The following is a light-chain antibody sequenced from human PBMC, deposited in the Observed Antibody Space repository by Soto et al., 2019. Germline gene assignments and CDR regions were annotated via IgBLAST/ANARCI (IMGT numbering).Light chain of an antibody. J-gene: IGKJ3*01. V-gene: IGKV3-20*01. CDR2: AAS. CDR1: QSVSSTY. Sequence: EIALTQSPGTLSLSPGERATLSCRASQSVSSTYLAWYQQKPGQAPRLLIYAASSRATGIPDRFSGSGSGTDFTLTISRLEPEDFAIYYCQHYDSSPLFTFGPGTKVDIK. CDR3: QHYDSSPLFT.